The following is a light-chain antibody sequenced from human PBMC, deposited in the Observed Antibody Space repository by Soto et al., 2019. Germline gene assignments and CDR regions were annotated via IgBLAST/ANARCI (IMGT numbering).Light chain of an antibody. J-gene: IGKJ1*01. CDR3: QQCDDWPRT. CDR1: QSVDSTY. V-gene: IGKV3-20*01. CDR2: GAS. Sequence: EIVLTQSPGTLSLSPWERATLSCRATQSVDSTYLAWYQQKPGQPPRLVIYGASRRATGIPDRFSGSGSGTEFTLTISSLQSEDFAVYYCQQCDDWPRTFGQGTKVDIK.